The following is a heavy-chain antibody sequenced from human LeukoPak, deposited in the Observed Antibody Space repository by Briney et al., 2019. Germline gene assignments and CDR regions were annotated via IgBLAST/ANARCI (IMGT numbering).Heavy chain of an antibody. CDR3: ARGPMPVVLRAFDI. CDR2: IYHSGST. CDR1: GGSISSVDYS. D-gene: IGHD3-22*01. J-gene: IGHJ3*02. Sequence: PSQTLSLTCAVSGGSISSVDYSWRWIRQPPGKGLEWIGYIYHSGSTYYNPSLKSRVTISADRSKNQFFLKLSSVTTAHPAVYYRARGPMPVVLRAFDIWGQGTMVTVSS. V-gene: IGHV4-30-2*01.